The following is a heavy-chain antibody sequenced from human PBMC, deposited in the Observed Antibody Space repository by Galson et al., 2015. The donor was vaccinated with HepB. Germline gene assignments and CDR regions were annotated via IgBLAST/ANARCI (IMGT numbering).Heavy chain of an antibody. Sequence: SVKVSCKASGYTFSGSYIQWVRQAPGQGLEWMGRINPNSGDTNYAQNFQGRVTMTRDTSISTAYMELSRLRSDDTAVYYCARGGGQNSAVFDYWGQGILVTVSS. J-gene: IGHJ4*02. V-gene: IGHV1-2*06. CDR1: GYTFSGSY. D-gene: IGHD1-26*01. CDR3: ARGGGQNSAVFDY. CDR2: INPNSGDT.